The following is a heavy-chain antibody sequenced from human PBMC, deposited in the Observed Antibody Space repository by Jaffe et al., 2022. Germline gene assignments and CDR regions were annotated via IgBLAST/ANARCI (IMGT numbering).Heavy chain of an antibody. V-gene: IGHV4-34*01. J-gene: IGHJ3*02. D-gene: IGHD3-3*01. Sequence: QVQLQQWGAGLLKPSETLSLTCAVYGGSFSGYYWSWIRQPPGKGLEWIGEINHSGSTNYNPSLKSRVTISVDTSKNQFSLKLSSVTAADTAVYYCAVRITIFGVVINNAFDIWGQGTMVTVSS. CDR3: AVRITIFGVVINNAFDI. CDR2: INHSGST. CDR1: GGSFSGYY.